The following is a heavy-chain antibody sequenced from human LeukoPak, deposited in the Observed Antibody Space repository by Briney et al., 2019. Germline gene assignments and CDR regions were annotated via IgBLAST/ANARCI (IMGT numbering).Heavy chain of an antibody. D-gene: IGHD6-19*01. CDR3: ASMYGQWRGILVLEY. CDR2: ISSSGSTI. J-gene: IGHJ4*02. V-gene: IGHV3-11*01. CDR1: GFTFSDYY. Sequence: PGGSLRLSCAASGFTFSDYYMSWIRQAPGKGLEWVSYISSSGSTIYYADSVKGRFTISRDNAKNSLYLQMNSLRAEDTAVYYCASMYGQWRGILVLEYWGQGTLVTVSS.